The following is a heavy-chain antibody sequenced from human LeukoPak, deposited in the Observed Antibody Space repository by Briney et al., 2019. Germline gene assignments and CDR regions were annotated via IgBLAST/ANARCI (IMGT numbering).Heavy chain of an antibody. CDR2: IKSKTDGGTT. CDR3: TTADYSGSYPFDY. J-gene: IGHJ4*02. D-gene: IGHD1-26*01. V-gene: IGHV3-15*01. CDR1: GFTFSNAW. Sequence: GGSLRLSCAASGFTFSNAWMSWVRQAPGKGLEWVGRIKSKTDGGTTDYAAPVKGRFTISRDDSKNTLYLQMNSLKTEDTAVYYCTTADYSGSYPFDYWGQGTLVTVSS.